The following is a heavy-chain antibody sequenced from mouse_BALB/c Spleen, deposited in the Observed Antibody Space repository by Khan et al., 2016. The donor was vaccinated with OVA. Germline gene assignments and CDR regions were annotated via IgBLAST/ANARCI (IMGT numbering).Heavy chain of an antibody. J-gene: IGHJ2*01. CDR1: GYSITSYYA. CDR3: AKGNYNGYYFDY. Sequence: QLEESGPGLVKPSQSLSLTCTVTGYSITSYYAWNWIRQFPGNKLEWTGYISYSDSTSYNPSLKSRISITRDTSQNQFFLQLNSVTTEDTANYYCAKGNYNGYYFDYWGQGTTLTVSS. D-gene: IGHD1-1*01. CDR2: ISYSDST. V-gene: IGHV3-2*02.